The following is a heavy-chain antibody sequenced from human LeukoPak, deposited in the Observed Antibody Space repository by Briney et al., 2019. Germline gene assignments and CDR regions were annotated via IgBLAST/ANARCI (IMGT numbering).Heavy chain of an antibody. V-gene: IGHV1-18*01. J-gene: IGHJ6*02. CDR1: GYTFTSYG. CDR3: ARDRLAVAGRRSYYYYGMDV. D-gene: IGHD6-19*01. Sequence: GASVKVSCKASGYTFTSYGISWVRQAPGQGLEWMGWISAYNGNTNYAQKLQGRVNMTTDTSTSTAYMELRSLRSDDTAVYYCARDRLAVAGRRSYYYYGMDVWGQGTTVSVSS. CDR2: ISAYNGNT.